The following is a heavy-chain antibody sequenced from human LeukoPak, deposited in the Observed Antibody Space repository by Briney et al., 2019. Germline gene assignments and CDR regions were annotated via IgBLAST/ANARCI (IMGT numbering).Heavy chain of an antibody. CDR2: IKSKTDGGTT. D-gene: IGHD6-13*01. CDR3: TRKGAAAFFDY. Sequence: GGSLRLSCAASGFSFNSAWMSWVRQAPGKGLEWVGRIKSKTDGGTTDYAAPVKGRFTISRDDSKNTVYLQMNSLKTEDTAVYYCTRKGAAAFFDYWGQGTLVTVSS. CDR1: GFSFNSAW. J-gene: IGHJ4*02. V-gene: IGHV3-15*01.